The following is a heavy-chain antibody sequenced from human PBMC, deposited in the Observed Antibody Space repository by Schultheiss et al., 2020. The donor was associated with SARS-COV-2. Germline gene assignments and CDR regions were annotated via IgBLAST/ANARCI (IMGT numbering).Heavy chain of an antibody. CDR1: GFRFSSYV. D-gene: IGHD2-21*02. J-gene: IGHJ4*02. CDR3: AKGPTYCAGDCYSDY. CDR2: ISGSGSTT. V-gene: IGHV3-23*01. Sequence: GGSLRLSCAASGFRFSSYVMTWVRQAPGKGLEWVSSISGSGSTTYYADSVKGRFTISRDNSKNTVYLQMNSLRAEDTAVYYCAKGPTYCAGDCYSDYWGQGTLVTVSS.